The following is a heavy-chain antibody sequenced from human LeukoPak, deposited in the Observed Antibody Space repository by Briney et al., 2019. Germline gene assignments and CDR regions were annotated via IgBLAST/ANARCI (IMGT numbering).Heavy chain of an antibody. CDR2: IWYDGSQK. Sequence: GGSLRLSCAASGFTFSNYGMHWVRQAPGKGLEWVAVIWYDGSQKYYADSVKDRFTISRGNSKNTLYLQMDSLGAEDTAVYYCAREGTIWTFGDYWGQGTLVTVSS. CDR1: GFTFSNYG. D-gene: IGHD2-2*01. J-gene: IGHJ4*02. V-gene: IGHV3-33*01. CDR3: AREGTIWTFGDY.